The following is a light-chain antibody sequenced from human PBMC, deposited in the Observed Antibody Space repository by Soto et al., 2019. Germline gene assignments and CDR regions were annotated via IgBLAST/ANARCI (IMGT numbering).Light chain of an antibody. CDR2: GAT. V-gene: IGKV3-20*01. CDR1: PSVSSSY. CDR3: QQYGSSPFT. J-gene: IGKJ3*01. Sequence: EIVLTQSPGTLSLSPGERATLSCRASPSVSSSYLAWYQQKPGQAPRLLIYGATSRATGIPDRFSGSGSGTDFTLTISRLGPEDFAVYYCQQYGSSPFTFGPGTKVDIQ.